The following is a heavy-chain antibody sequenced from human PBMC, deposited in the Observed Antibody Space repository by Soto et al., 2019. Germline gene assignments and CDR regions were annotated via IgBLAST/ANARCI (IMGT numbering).Heavy chain of an antibody. J-gene: IGHJ3*02. CDR3: ASLEYYYGSGSYYNVGPDDAFDI. V-gene: IGHV3-33*08. D-gene: IGHD3-10*01. Sequence: GGSLRLSCAASGFTFSNYGMHWVRQAPGKGLEWVAVIWYDGSNKYYADSVKGRFTISRDNSKNALYLQMNSLRAEDTAVYYCASLEYYYGSGSYYNVGPDDAFDIWGQGTMVTVSS. CDR2: IWYDGSNK. CDR1: GFTFSNYG.